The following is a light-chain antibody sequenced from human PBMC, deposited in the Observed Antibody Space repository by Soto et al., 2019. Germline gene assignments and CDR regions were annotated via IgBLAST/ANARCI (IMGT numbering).Light chain of an antibody. V-gene: IGLV2-14*01. CDR2: DVS. CDR3: NSYTSSSRV. J-gene: IGLJ2*01. Sequence: QSVLTQPASVSGSPGQSITISCTGTSSDVGGYNYVSWYQQHPGKAPKLMIYDVSNRPSGVSNRFSGSKSGNTASLTISGLQAEDEADYYCNSYTSSSRVFGGGTKLTVL. CDR1: SSDVGGYNY.